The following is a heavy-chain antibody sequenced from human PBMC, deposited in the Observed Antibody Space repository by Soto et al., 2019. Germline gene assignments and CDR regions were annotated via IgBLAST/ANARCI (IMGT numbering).Heavy chain of an antibody. CDR2: ISYDGSNK. V-gene: IGHV3-30-3*01. CDR3: ARGVVTAAYYYYGMDV. J-gene: IGHJ6*02. CDR1: GFTFSSYS. Sequence: GGSLILCCAASGFTFSSYSMHLVRPAQGKGLEWVAVISYDGSNKYYADSVKGRFTISRDNSKNTLYLQMNSLRAEDTAVYYCARGVVTAAYYYYGMDVCGQGTTVTVSS. D-gene: IGHD2-2*01.